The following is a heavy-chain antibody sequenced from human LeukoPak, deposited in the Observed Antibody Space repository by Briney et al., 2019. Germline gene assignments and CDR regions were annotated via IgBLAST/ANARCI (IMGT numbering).Heavy chain of an antibody. CDR2: ISDSGGST. J-gene: IGHJ4*02. V-gene: IGHV3-23*01. CDR3: AKDRRACSSSSCYYRFDY. D-gene: IGHD2-2*01. Sequence: GGSPRLSCAASEFTFSSYAMSWVRQAPGKGLEWVSAISDSGGSTYYADSVKGRFTVSRDNSKNTMYLQMNSLRAEDTAVYYCAKDRRACSSSSCYYRFDYWGQGTLVTVSS. CDR1: EFTFSSYA.